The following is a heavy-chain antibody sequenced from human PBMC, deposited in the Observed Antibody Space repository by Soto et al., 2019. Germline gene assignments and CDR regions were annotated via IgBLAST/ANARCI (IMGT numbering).Heavy chain of an antibody. CDR3: ARGADYYGLGSYYYYYYGMDV. V-gene: IGHV1-69*13. CDR1: GGTFSSYA. D-gene: IGHD3-10*01. J-gene: IGHJ6*02. Sequence: SVKVSCKASGGTFSSYAISWVRQAPGQGLEWMGGIIPIFGTANYAQKFQGRVTITADESTSTAYMELSSLRSEDTAVYYCARGADYYGLGSYYYYYYGMDVWGQGTKVTVSS. CDR2: IIPIFGTA.